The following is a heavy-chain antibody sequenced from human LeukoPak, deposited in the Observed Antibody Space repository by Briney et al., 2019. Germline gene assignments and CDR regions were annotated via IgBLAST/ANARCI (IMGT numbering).Heavy chain of an antibody. D-gene: IGHD6-19*01. J-gene: IGHJ6*03. CDR3: ARDRGIAVAGKLTPVGYYYYMDV. V-gene: IGHV3-30*03. CDR1: GFIFSNYG. CDR2: ISYDGSNK. Sequence: GGSLRLSCAASGFIFSNYGIHWVRQAPGKGLEWVAVISYDGSNKYADSVKGRFTISRDNSKNTLYLQMNSLRAEDTAVYYCARDRGIAVAGKLTPVGYYYYMDVWGKGTTVTVS.